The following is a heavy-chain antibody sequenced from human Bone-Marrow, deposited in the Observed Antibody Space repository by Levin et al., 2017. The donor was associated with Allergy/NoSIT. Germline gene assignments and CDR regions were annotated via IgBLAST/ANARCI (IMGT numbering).Heavy chain of an antibody. J-gene: IGHJ4*02. CDR3: ARSYGDHGVIDY. D-gene: IGHD4-17*01. CDR1: GGTFSSYA. CDR2: IIPIFGTA. Sequence: SVKVSCKASGGTFSSYAISWVRQAPGQGLEWMGGIIPIFGTANYAQKFQGRVTITADESTSTAYMELSSLRSEDTAVYYCARSYGDHGVIDYWGQGTLVTVSS. V-gene: IGHV1-69*13.